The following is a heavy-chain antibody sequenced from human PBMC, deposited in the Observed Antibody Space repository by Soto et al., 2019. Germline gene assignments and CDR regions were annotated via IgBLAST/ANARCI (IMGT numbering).Heavy chain of an antibody. CDR3: ARPGSYGSGSYLYYLDY. D-gene: IGHD3-10*01. V-gene: IGHV4-39*01. CDR1: GGSISSSSYY. Sequence: QLQLQESGPGLVKPSETLSLTCTVSGGSISSSSYYWGWIRQPPGQGLEWIGSIYYSGSTYYNPSLKSRVTISVDTSKNQCSLQLSSVTAADTAVYYCARPGSYGSGSYLYYLDYWGQGTLVTVSS. CDR2: IYYSGST. J-gene: IGHJ4*02.